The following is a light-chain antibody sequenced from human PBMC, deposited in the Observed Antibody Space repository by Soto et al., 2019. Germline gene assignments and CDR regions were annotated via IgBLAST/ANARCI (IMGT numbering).Light chain of an antibody. V-gene: IGLV1-40*01. CDR2: LNI. Sequence: QSVLTQPPSVSGAPGQRVTISCTGSTSNLGAGYDVHWYQQVPGTAPKLLIYLNIQRPSGVPDRFSGSKSDTSASLAITGLQAEDEADYYCQSFDSGLTGSVFGTGTKVTVL. CDR1: TSNLGAGYD. CDR3: QSFDSGLTGSV. J-gene: IGLJ1*01.